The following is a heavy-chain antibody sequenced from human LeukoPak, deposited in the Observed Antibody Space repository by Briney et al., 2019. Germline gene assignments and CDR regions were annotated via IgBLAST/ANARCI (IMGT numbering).Heavy chain of an antibody. V-gene: IGHV1-2*02. J-gene: IGHJ4*02. CDR3: ARVGGDYYDSSGYYYTNDFDY. CDR1: GYTFTGYY. CDR2: INPNSGGT. D-gene: IGHD3-22*01. Sequence: GASVKVSCKASGYTFTGYYMHWVRQAPGQGLEWMGWINPNSGGTNYAQKFQGRVTMTGDTSISTAYMELSRLRSDDTAVYYCARVGGDYYDSSGYYYTNDFDYWGQGTLVTVSS.